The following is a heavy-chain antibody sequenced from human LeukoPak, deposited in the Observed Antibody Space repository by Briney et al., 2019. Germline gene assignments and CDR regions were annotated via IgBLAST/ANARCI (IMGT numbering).Heavy chain of an antibody. CDR3: ARTDGSYFDY. Sequence: GASVKVSCKASGYTFTNFGISWVRQAPGQGLEWMGWITPYNGNTNYAQKLQGRVTLTTDTSTSTAYMELRSLRSDDTAVYYCARTDGSYFDYWGQGTLVTVSS. V-gene: IGHV1-18*01. J-gene: IGHJ4*02. D-gene: IGHD5-24*01. CDR2: ITPYNGNT. CDR1: GYTFTNFG.